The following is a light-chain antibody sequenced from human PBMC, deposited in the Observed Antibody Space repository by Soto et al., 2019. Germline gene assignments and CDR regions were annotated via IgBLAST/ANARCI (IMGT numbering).Light chain of an antibody. V-gene: IGLV2-8*01. CDR3: LSYADTAYV. J-gene: IGLJ1*01. Sequence: QSVLTHPSSASGSPGQSVTIACAGTSSDVGGYNYVSWYQQYPGKVPKLMIYEVSERPSGVPDRFSGSKSGNTAFLTVSGLQAEDEADYYCLSYADTAYVFGTGTKVTVL. CDR2: EVS. CDR1: SSDVGGYNY.